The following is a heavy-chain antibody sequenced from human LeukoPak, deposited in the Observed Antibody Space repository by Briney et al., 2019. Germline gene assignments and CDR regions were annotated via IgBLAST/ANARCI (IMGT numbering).Heavy chain of an antibody. V-gene: IGHV4-4*07. D-gene: IGHD6-19*01. CDR2: IYTSGST. Sequence: SETLSLTCTVSGGSISSYYWSWIRQPAGKGLEWIGRIYTSGSTNYNPSLKSRVTMSVDMSKNQFSLKLSSVTAADTAVYYCARDRPYIAVAGTGYYFDYWGQGTLVTVSS. J-gene: IGHJ4*02. CDR1: GGSISSYY. CDR3: ARDRPYIAVAGTGYYFDY.